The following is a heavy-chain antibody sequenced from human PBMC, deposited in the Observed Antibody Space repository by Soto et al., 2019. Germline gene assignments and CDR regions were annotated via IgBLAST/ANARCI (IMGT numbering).Heavy chain of an antibody. V-gene: IGHV1-18*01. Sequence: ASVTVSCKASGYTFTSYGISWVRQAPGQGLEWMGWISAYNGNTNYAQKLQGRVTMTTDTSTSTAYMELRSLRSDDTAVYYCARGIDFDGITIFGVVTFSAGMDVWGQGTTVTVSS. CDR2: ISAYNGNT. CDR3: ARGIDFDGITIFGVVTFSAGMDV. CDR1: GYTFTSYG. D-gene: IGHD3-3*01. J-gene: IGHJ6*02.